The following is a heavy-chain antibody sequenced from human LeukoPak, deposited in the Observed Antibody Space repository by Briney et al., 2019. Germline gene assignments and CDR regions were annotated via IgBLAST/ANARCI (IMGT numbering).Heavy chain of an antibody. CDR2: MNPSSGNT. Sequence: ASVKVSCKASGYTFTSYDINWVRQATGQGLEWMGWMNPSSGNTGYAQKFQGRVTITRNTSISTAYMELSSLRSEDTAVYYCPRGRKSQLLLGGYYYYYMDVWGKGTTVTVSS. D-gene: IGHD2-2*01. V-gene: IGHV1-8*03. CDR1: GYTFTSYD. J-gene: IGHJ6*03. CDR3: PRGRKSQLLLGGYYYYYMDV.